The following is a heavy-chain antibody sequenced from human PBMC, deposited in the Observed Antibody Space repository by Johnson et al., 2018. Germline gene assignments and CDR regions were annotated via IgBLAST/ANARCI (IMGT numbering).Heavy chain of an antibody. D-gene: IGHD3-10*01. CDR3: AREVGGSGSYSYYYYGMDV. Sequence: QVQLVQSGGGLVQXGGSLRLSCAASGFTFSSYAISWVRQAPGQGLEWMGGIIPIFGTANYAQKFQGRVTIPTDESTSTAYMELRSLGSEDTAVYYWAREVGGSGSYSYYYYGMDVWGQGTTVTVSS. CDR1: GFTFSSYA. V-gene: IGHV1-69*01. CDR2: IIPIFGTA. J-gene: IGHJ6*02.